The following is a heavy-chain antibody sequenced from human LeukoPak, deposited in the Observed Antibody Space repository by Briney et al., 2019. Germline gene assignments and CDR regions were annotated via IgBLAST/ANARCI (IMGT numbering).Heavy chain of an antibody. CDR3: ARVRSSGHYYVDS. CDR1: GYTFTSYD. D-gene: IGHD3-22*01. Sequence: ASVKVSCKASGYTFTSYDINWVRQAAGQGLEWMGWMNPISGSTGYAQKFQGRVTITMSTSITTAYMELSSLRSEDTAVYYCARVRSSGHYYVDSWGQGTLVTVSS. V-gene: IGHV1-8*03. CDR2: MNPISGST. J-gene: IGHJ4*02.